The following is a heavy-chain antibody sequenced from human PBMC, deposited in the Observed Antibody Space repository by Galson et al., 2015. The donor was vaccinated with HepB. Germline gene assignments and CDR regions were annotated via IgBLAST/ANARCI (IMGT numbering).Heavy chain of an antibody. CDR2: IYYTGGS. V-gene: IGHV4-59*08. CDR3: ARGRVQQWVREFDP. CDR1: GGSISSYY. Sequence: SETLSLTCTVSGGSISSYYWSWIRQPPGKGLEWIGNIYYTGGSNYNPSLESRVSISVDTSRKQFSLKLTSVTAADTAVYCCARGRVQQWVREFDPWGQGTLVIVSS. D-gene: IGHD6-19*01. J-gene: IGHJ5*02.